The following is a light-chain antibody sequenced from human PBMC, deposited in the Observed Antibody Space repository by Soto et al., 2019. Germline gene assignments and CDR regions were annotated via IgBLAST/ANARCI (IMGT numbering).Light chain of an antibody. CDR2: EVS. V-gene: IGLV2-14*01. CDR3: SSYTSSSTLV. Sequence: QSLLTQPASVSGSPGQSITISCTGTSSDVGGYNYVSWYQQHPGKAPKLMIYEVSNRPSGVSNRFSGSKSGNTASLTISGLQAEDEADYYRSSYTSSSTLVFGTGTKVTVL. J-gene: IGLJ1*01. CDR1: SSDVGGYNY.